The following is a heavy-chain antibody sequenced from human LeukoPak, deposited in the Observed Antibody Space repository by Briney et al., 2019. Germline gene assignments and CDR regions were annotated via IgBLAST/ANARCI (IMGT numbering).Heavy chain of an antibody. V-gene: IGHV3-7*03. CDR1: GXXFSSYW. D-gene: IGHD3-9*01. CDR2: XXQDGSEK. CDR3: AREEYDILTGYSNFDY. Sequence: SGXXFSSYWMSWVRQAPGKGLEXGXXXXQDGSEKYYVDSVKGRFTISRDNAKNSLYLQMNSLRAEDTAVYYCAREEYDILTGYSNFDYWGQGTLVTVSS. J-gene: IGHJ4*02.